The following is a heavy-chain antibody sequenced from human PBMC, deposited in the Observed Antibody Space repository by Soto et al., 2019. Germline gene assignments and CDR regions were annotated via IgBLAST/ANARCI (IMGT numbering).Heavy chain of an antibody. J-gene: IGHJ4*02. Sequence: DVQLVESGGGLVQPGRCLRLSCAASGFTFDDYAMHWVRQAPGKGLEWVSGISLNSGSIGYVDSVKGRFTISRDNAKNSLYLQMNSLRAEDTALYYCARGDDYGDYPDYFDYWGQGTLVTVSS. CDR2: ISLNSGSI. CDR3: ARGDDYGDYPDYFDY. D-gene: IGHD4-17*01. CDR1: GFTFDDYA. V-gene: IGHV3-9*01.